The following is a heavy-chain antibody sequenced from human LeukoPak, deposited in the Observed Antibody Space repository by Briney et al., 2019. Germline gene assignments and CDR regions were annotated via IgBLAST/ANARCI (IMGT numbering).Heavy chain of an antibody. D-gene: IGHD6-6*01. CDR1: GGSFSGYY. CDR3: ARGHDGLIAARQRDYYYYGMDV. J-gene: IGHJ6*02. V-gene: IGHV4-34*01. Sequence: PSETLSLTCAVYGGSFSGYYWSWIRQPPGKGLEWIGETNHSGSTNYNPSLKSRVTISVDTSKNQFSLKLSSVTAADTAVYYCARGHDGLIAARQRDYYYYGMDVWGQGTTVTVSS. CDR2: TNHSGST.